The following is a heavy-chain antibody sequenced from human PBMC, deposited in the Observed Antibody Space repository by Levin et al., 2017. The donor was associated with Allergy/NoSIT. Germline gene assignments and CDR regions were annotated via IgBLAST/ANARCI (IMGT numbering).Heavy chain of an antibody. J-gene: IGHJ6*03. CDR1: GDSISRGFYY. D-gene: IGHD5-12*01. Sequence: PSETLSLTCSVSGDSISRGFYYWSWIRQPAGEGLEWIGRIYVTGSTTYSPSLKSRVTISLDRSKDQVSLKINSVTAADTAVYYCAGDLEGFSGYQPYCYMDVWGKGTTVTVSS. V-gene: IGHV4-61*02. CDR3: AGDLEGFSGYQPYCYMDV. CDR2: IYVTGST.